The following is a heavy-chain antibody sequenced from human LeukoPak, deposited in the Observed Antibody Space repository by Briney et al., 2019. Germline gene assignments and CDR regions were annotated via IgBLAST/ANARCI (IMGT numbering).Heavy chain of an antibody. CDR2: IKSDGSST. CDR1: GFTFSPYW. Sequence: GGSLRLSCAASGFTFSPYWMHWVRQAPGKGLVWVSRIKSDGSSTNYADSVKGRFTISRDNAKNTLYLQMNSLRAEDTAVYYCVRDGDAYNFDCWGQGTLVTVSS. D-gene: IGHD5-24*01. J-gene: IGHJ4*02. V-gene: IGHV3-74*01. CDR3: VRDGDAYNFDC.